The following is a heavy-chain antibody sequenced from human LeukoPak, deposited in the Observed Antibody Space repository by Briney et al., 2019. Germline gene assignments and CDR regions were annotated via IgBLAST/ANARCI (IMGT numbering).Heavy chain of an antibody. D-gene: IGHD3-10*01. CDR1: GYSISSSNW. Sequence: SETLSLTCAVSGYSISSSNWWGWIRQPPGKGLEWIGYIYYSGSTYYNPSLKSRVTMSVDTSKNQFSLKLSSVTAVDTAVYYCARNEDYYGSGSYSWFDPWGQGTLVTVSS. J-gene: IGHJ5*02. CDR2: IYYSGST. CDR3: ARNEDYYGSGSYSWFDP. V-gene: IGHV4-28*01.